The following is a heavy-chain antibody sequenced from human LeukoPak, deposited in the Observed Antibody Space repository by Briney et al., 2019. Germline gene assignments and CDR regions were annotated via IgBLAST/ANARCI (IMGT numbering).Heavy chain of an antibody. J-gene: IGHJ4*02. V-gene: IGHV4-59*01. Sequence: PSETLSLTCTVSGDSISSYYRSWIRQPPGKGLEWIGYIYYSGSTNYDPSLKSRVTISVDTSKNQFSLKLSSVTAADTAVYYCARRARSSGYYYFDYRGQGSLVTVSS. CDR2: IYYSGST. D-gene: IGHD3-22*01. CDR1: GDSISSYY. CDR3: ARRARSSGYYYFDY.